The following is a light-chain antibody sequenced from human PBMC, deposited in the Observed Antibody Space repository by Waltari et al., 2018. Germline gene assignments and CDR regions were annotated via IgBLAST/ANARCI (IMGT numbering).Light chain of an antibody. CDR2: ADS. CDR1: QSISTY. CDR3: QQSYNVPRT. J-gene: IGKJ1*01. Sequence: DIQMTQSPSHLSASVGARINITCRAGQSISTYLNWYQQKRGEAPKVLIYADSSLARGVPSRFIGSGSGTDFTLTISCLQPEDFATYYCQQSYNVPRTFGQGTKVEI. V-gene: IGKV1-39*01.